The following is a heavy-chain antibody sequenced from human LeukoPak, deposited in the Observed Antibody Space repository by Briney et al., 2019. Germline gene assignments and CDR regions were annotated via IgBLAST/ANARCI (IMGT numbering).Heavy chain of an antibody. CDR3: ARDKGYYYGSGSPRGAFDI. Sequence: GGSLRLSCAASGFTFSSYSMNWVRQAPGKGLEWVSYISSSSSTIYYADSVKGRFTISRDNAKNSLYLQMNSLRAEDTAVYYCARDKGYYYGSGSPRGAFDIWGQGTMVTVSS. J-gene: IGHJ3*02. CDR2: ISSSSSTI. CDR1: GFTFSSYS. V-gene: IGHV3-48*04. D-gene: IGHD3-10*01.